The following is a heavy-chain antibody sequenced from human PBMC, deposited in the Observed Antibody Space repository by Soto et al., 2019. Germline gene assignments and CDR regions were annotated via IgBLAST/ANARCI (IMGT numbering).Heavy chain of an antibody. CDR2: ISGSGGST. CDR1: GFTFSSYA. D-gene: IGHD2-8*01. V-gene: IGHV3-23*01. J-gene: IGHJ3*02. Sequence: GGSLRLSCAASGFTFSSYAMSWVRQAPGKGLEWVSAISGSGGSTYYADSVKGRFTISRDNSKNTLYLQMNSLRAEDTAVYYCAKSVYCTNGVCPTIDAFDIWGQGTMVTVSS. CDR3: AKSVYCTNGVCPTIDAFDI.